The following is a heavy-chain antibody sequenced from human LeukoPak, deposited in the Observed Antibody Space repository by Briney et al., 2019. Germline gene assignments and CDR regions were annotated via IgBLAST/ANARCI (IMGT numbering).Heavy chain of an antibody. Sequence: PSETLSLTCAVYGGSFSGYYWSWIRQPPGKGLEWIGEINHSGSTNYNSSLKSRVTISVDTSKDQFSLKLMFVTAADMAVYYCATSTGSSNLGYWGQGTLVTVSS. CDR1: GGSFSGYY. CDR3: ATSTGSSNLGY. J-gene: IGHJ4*02. CDR2: INHSGST. D-gene: IGHD6-13*01. V-gene: IGHV4-34*01.